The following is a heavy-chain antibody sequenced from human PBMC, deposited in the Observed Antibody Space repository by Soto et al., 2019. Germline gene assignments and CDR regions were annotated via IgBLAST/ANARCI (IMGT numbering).Heavy chain of an antibody. Sequence: PSETLSLTCAVYGGPFSGYYWSWIRQPPGKGLEWIGEINHSGSTNYNPSLKSRVTISVDTSKNQFSLKLSSVTAADTAVYYCARGRSGYNFEDAFDIWGQGTMVTVSS. CDR1: GGPFSGYY. V-gene: IGHV4-34*01. CDR2: INHSGST. J-gene: IGHJ3*02. CDR3: ARGRSGYNFEDAFDI. D-gene: IGHD5-12*01.